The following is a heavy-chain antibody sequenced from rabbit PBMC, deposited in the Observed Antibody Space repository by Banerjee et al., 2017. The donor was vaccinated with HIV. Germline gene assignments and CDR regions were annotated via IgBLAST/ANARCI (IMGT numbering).Heavy chain of an antibody. CDR3: ARDLVGVNGWNFGL. CDR2: INAITGKA. J-gene: IGHJ4*01. CDR1: GFSFSNKAV. Sequence: QEQLVESGGGLIQPGGSLKLSCTASGFSFSNKAVMCWVRQAPGKGLEWIACINAITGKAVYASWAKGRFTFSKTSSTTVTLEMTSLTAADTATYFCARDLVGVNGWNFGLWGPGTLVTVS. V-gene: IGHV1S45*01. D-gene: IGHD4-1*01.